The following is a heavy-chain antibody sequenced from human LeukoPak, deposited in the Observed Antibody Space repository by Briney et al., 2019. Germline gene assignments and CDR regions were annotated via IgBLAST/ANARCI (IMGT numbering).Heavy chain of an antibody. J-gene: IGHJ4*02. CDR1: GLTFSTYG. V-gene: IGHV3-30*18. CDR3: AEGWNYFDY. Sequence: GGSLRLSCAASGLTFSTYGMHWVRQAPGKGLEWVAVISYDGSKTYYAESVKGLFTISRDNSKNTVYLQMNSLRAEDTAVYYCAEGWNYFDYWGQGTLVTVSS. CDR2: ISYDGSKT. D-gene: IGHD1-1*01.